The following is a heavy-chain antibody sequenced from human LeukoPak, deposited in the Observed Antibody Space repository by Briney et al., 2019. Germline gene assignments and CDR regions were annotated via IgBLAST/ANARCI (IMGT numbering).Heavy chain of an antibody. V-gene: IGHV3-33*08. CDR1: GFTFSSYW. CDR2: IWYDGTTK. D-gene: IGHD3-9*01. J-gene: IGHJ4*02. CDR3: ARDEYFEAKFFDY. Sequence: GGSLRLSCAASGFTFSSYWMSWVRQAPGKGLEWVAVIWYDGTTKYFADFVKGRFTISRDISKNTLYLQMNSLRAEDTAIYYCARDEYFEAKFFDYWGQGTLVTVSS.